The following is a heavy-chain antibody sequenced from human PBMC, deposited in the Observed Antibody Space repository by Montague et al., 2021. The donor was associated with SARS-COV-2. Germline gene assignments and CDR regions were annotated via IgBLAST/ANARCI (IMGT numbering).Heavy chain of an antibody. CDR1: GVSISSGSYY. D-gene: IGHD3-22*01. CDR2: VYHTGST. Sequence: SETLSLTCSVSGVSISSGSYYWSWVRQPPGEGLEWIGYVYHTGSTNYXPSLKSRVTLSIDTSKNQFSLNLTSVTAADTAVYYCVREKYYFDDSGSKWGQGTLVTV. V-gene: IGHV4-61*01. CDR3: VREKYYFDDSGSK. J-gene: IGHJ4*02.